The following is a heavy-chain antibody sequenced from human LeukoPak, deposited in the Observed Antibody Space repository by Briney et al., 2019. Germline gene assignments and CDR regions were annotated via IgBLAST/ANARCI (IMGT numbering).Heavy chain of an antibody. CDR2: IIPIFGTA. J-gene: IGHJ5*02. D-gene: IGHD2-2*01. V-gene: IGHV1-69*13. CDR3: ARDRGLGYCSSTSCYGVYNWFDT. CDR1: GGTFSSYA. Sequence: ASVKVSCKASGGTFSSYAISWVRQAPGQGLEWMGGIIPIFGTANYAQKVQGRVTITADESTSTAYMELSSLRSEDTAVYYCARDRGLGYCSSTSCYGVYNWFDTWGQGTLVTVSS.